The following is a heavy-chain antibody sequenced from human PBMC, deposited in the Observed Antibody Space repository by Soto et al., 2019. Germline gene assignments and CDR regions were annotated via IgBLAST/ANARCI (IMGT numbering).Heavy chain of an antibody. J-gene: IGHJ3*02. CDR2: INPSGGST. V-gene: IGHV1-46*03. Sequence: ASVKVSWKASGYTFTSYYMHWVRQAPGQGLEWMGIINPSGGSTSYAQKFQGRVTMTRDTSTSTVYMELSSLRSEDTAVYYCAREQYSSGWYFAFDIWGQGTMVTVSS. CDR1: GYTFTSYY. D-gene: IGHD6-19*01. CDR3: AREQYSSGWYFAFDI.